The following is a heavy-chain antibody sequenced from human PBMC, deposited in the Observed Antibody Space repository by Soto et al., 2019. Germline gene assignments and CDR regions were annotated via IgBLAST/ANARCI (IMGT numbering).Heavy chain of an antibody. V-gene: IGHV1-69*13. Sequence: GASVKVSCKASGGTFSSYAISWVRQAPGQGLEWMGGIIPILGTANYAQKFQGRVTSTADESTSTAYMELSSLRSEDTAVYYCARYAKFFFYSYGMDVWGQGTTVTVSS. J-gene: IGHJ6*02. CDR1: GGTFSSYA. CDR2: IIPILGTA. CDR3: ARYAKFFFYSYGMDV.